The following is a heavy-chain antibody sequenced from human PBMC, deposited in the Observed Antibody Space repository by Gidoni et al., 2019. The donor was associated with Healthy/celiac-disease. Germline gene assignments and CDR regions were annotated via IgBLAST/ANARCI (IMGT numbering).Heavy chain of an antibody. V-gene: IGHV3-21*01. J-gene: IGHJ3*02. D-gene: IGHD3-10*01. CDR2: ISSSSSYI. CDR3: ARDGSGPGGAFDI. CDR1: GFTSSSYS. Sequence: EVQLVESGGGLVKPGGSLRLSCAASGFTSSSYSMNWVRQAPGKGLEWGSSISSSSSYIYYADSVKGRFTISRDNAKNSLYLQMNSLRAEDTAVYYCARDGSGPGGAFDIWGQGTMVTVSS.